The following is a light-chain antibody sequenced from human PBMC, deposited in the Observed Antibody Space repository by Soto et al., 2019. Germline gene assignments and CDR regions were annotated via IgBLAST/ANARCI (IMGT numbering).Light chain of an antibody. CDR2: GNS. Sequence: QSVLTQPPSVSGAPGQRVTISCTGSSSNIGAGYDVHWYQQLPGTAPKLLIYGNSNRPSAVPDRFSGSKSGTSASLAITGLQPGNEADYYCQSYDSRLRGLGFGTGTKLTVL. CDR3: QSYDSRLRGLG. V-gene: IGLV1-40*01. J-gene: IGLJ1*01. CDR1: SSNIGAGYD.